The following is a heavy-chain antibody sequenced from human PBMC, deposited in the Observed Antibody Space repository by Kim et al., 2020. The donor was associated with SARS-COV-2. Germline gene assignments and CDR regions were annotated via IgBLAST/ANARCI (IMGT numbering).Heavy chain of an antibody. Sequence: ASVKVSCKASGYTFTSYDINWVRQATGQGLEWMGWMNPNSGNTGYAQKFQGRVTMTRNTSISTAYMELSSLRSEDTAVYYCARGPPPPYCSSTSCRSTSQYNWFDPWGQGTLVTVSS. CDR1: GYTFTSYD. J-gene: IGHJ5*02. V-gene: IGHV1-8*01. CDR2: MNPNSGNT. CDR3: ARGPPPPYCSSTSCRSTSQYNWFDP. D-gene: IGHD2-2*01.